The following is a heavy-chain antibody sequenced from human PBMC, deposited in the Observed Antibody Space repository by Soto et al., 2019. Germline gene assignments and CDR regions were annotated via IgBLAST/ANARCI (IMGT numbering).Heavy chain of an antibody. Sequence: GGSLRLSCAASGFTFSSYAMSWVRQAPGKGLEWVSAISGSGGSTYYADSVKGRFTISRDNSNNTLYLQMNSLRAEDTAVYYCAKNRITIFGVVIIRGIDYWGQGTLVTVSS. CDR1: GFTFSSYA. J-gene: IGHJ4*02. CDR2: ISGSGGST. CDR3: AKNRITIFGVVIIRGIDY. V-gene: IGHV3-23*01. D-gene: IGHD3-3*01.